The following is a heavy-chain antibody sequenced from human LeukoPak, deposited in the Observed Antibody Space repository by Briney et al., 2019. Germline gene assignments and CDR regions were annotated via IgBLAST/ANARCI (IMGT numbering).Heavy chain of an antibody. CDR1: GFTFSSYG. CDR3: AKDRTYGSGSYPTPADY. D-gene: IGHD3-10*01. V-gene: IGHV3-30*02. Sequence: GGSLRLSCAAPGFTFSSYGMHWVRQAPGKGLEWVAFIRYDGSNKYYADSVKGRFTISRDNSKNTLYLQMNSLRAEDTAVYYCAKDRTYGSGSYPTPADYWGQGTLVTVSS. J-gene: IGHJ4*02. CDR2: IRYDGSNK.